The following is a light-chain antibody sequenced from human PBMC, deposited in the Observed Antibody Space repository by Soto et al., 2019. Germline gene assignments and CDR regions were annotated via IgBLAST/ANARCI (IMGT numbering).Light chain of an antibody. CDR3: QQYDNLPPKVT. CDR2: SAS. Sequence: DIQMTQSPSSLSASVGDRVTITCQASQDISNYLNWYQQKPGKAPKLLIYSASNLETGVPSRFSGSGSGTDFTFTISSLQPEDFVTYYCQQYDNLPPKVTFGGGTKVEIK. J-gene: IGKJ4*01. CDR1: QDISNY. V-gene: IGKV1-33*01.